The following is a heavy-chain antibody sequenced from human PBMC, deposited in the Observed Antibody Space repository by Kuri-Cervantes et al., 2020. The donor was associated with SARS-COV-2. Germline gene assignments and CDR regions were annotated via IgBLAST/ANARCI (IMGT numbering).Heavy chain of an antibody. CDR1: RFTFSVYG. Sequence: GGSLRLSCAASRFTFSVYGMHWVRQAPGKGLEWVAVIWYDGSNKYYADSVKGRFTISRDNSKNTLYLQMNSLRAEDTAVYYCATEGGIDDPFDYWGQGTLVTVSS. CDR3: ATEGGIDDPFDY. V-gene: IGHV3-33*01. J-gene: IGHJ4*02. D-gene: IGHD3-3*01. CDR2: IWYDGSNK.